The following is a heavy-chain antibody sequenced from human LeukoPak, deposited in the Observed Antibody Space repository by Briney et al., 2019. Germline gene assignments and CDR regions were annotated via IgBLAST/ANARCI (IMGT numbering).Heavy chain of an antibody. Sequence: SETLSLTCTVSGGSISSSSYYWGWIRQPPGKGLEWIGSIYYSGSTYYNPSLKSRVTISVDTSKNQFSLKLSSVTAADTAAYYCARQGVRQNWFDPWGQGTLVTVSS. CDR2: IYYSGST. CDR3: ARQGVRQNWFDP. CDR1: GGSISSSSYY. D-gene: IGHD1-1*01. V-gene: IGHV4-39*01. J-gene: IGHJ5*02.